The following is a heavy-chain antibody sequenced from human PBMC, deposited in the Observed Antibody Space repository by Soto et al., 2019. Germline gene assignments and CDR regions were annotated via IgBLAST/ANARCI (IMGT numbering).Heavy chain of an antibody. J-gene: IGHJ2*01. Sequence: QVQLQQWGAGPLRPLETLSLTCGVSGGSFSGYYWAWIRQSPGKGLEWIGESNDRGSINYNPSLKSRVSILVGTSKNHYSLNLRSVTAADTAVYYCARESHDILTGPPWVWYFDLWGRGTLVTVSS. V-gene: IGHV4-34*01. CDR1: GGSFSGYY. CDR2: SNDRGSI. CDR3: ARESHDILTGPPWVWYFDL. D-gene: IGHD3-9*01.